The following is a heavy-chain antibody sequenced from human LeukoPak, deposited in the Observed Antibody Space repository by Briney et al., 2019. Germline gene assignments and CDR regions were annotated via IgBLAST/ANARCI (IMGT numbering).Heavy chain of an antibody. D-gene: IGHD1-1*01. CDR3: ARDPPTWERPIDS. CDR2: IKQDGNEK. V-gene: IGHV3-7*01. J-gene: IGHJ4*02. Sequence: GGSLRLSCAASGFTFSSYWMSWVRQAPGKGLEWVANIKQDGNEKYYVDSVKGRFTISRDSAKNSLYLQMNSLRAEDTAVYYCARDPPTWERPIDSWGQGTLVTVSS. CDR1: GFTFSSYW.